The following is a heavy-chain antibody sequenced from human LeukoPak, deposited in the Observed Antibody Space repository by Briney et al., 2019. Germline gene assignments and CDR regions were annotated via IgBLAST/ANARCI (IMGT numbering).Heavy chain of an antibody. J-gene: IGHJ4*02. CDR3: AKSEVGY. V-gene: IGHV3-30*02. CDR1: GFSFSRNV. CDR2: IRYDGSNK. Sequence: GGSLRLSCGASGFSFSRNVMHWVRQAPGKGLEWVAFIRYDGSNKYYADSVKGRFTISRDNSKNTLYLQMNSLRAEDTAVYYCAKSEVGYWGQGTLVTVSS.